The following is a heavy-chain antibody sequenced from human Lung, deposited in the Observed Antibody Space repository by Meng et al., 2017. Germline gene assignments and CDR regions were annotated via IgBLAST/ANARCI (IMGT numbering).Heavy chain of an antibody. CDR1: GGSFSDYY. CDR3: ARGPTTMAHDFDY. V-gene: IGHV4-34*01. Sequence: QVQLQQLGAGLLKPSETLSLTCVVSGGSFSDYYWSWIRQPPGKGLEWIGEINHSGSTNYNPSLESRATISVDTSQNNLSLKLSSVTAADSAVYYCARGPTTMAHDFDYWGQGTLVTASS. J-gene: IGHJ4*02. CDR2: INHSGST. D-gene: IGHD4-11*01.